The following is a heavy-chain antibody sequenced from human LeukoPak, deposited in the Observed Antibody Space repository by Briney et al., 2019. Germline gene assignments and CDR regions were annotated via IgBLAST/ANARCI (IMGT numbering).Heavy chain of an antibody. Sequence: PGRSLRLSCAASGFTFSSYSMNWVRQAPGKGLEWVASISSSSSYIYYADSVKGRFTISRDNAKNSLYLQMNSLRAEDTAVYYCARAGGGNPGNFDYWGQGTLVTVSS. D-gene: IGHD2-15*01. CDR2: ISSSSSYI. V-gene: IGHV3-21*01. J-gene: IGHJ4*02. CDR3: ARAGGGNPGNFDY. CDR1: GFTFSSYS.